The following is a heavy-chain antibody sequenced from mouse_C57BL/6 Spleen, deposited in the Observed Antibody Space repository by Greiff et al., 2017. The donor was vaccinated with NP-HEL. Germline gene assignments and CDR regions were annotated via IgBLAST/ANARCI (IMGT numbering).Heavy chain of an antibody. CDR3: ASLYYSNSWFAY. J-gene: IGHJ3*01. D-gene: IGHD2-5*01. V-gene: IGHV2-9-1*01. CDR1: GFSLTSYA. Sequence: VQLQQSGPGLVAPSQSLSITCTVSGFSLTSYAISWVRQPPGKGLEWLGVIWTGGGTNYNSALKSRLSISKDNSKSQVFLKMNSLQTDDTARYYCASLYYSNSWFAYWGQGTLVTVSA. CDR2: IWTGGGT.